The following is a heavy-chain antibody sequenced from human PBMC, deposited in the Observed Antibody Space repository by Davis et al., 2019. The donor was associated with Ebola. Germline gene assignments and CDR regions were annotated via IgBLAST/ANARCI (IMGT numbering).Heavy chain of an antibody. Sequence: GESLKISCAASGFTFSSYSMNWVRQAPGKGLEWVSYISSSSSTIYYADSVKGRFTISRDNAKNSLYLQMNSLRDEDTAVYYCARDPALVVTGGGWFFGLWGRGTLVTVSS. D-gene: IGHD2-21*02. CDR2: ISSSSSTI. CDR1: GFTFSSYS. V-gene: IGHV3-48*02. CDR3: ARDPALVVTGGGWFFGL. J-gene: IGHJ2*01.